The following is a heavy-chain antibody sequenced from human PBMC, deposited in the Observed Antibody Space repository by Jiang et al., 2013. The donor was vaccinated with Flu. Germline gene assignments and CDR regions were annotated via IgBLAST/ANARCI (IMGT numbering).Heavy chain of an antibody. J-gene: IGHJ4*02. CDR2: IYYSGST. Sequence: GSGLVKPSETLSLTCTVSGGSISSSSYYWGWIRQPPGKGLEWIGSIYYSGSTYYNPSLKSRVTISVDTSKNQFSLKLSSVTAADTAVYYCARHGVPDTAMAPVGYFDYWGQG. CDR1: GGSISSSSYY. V-gene: IGHV4-39*01. D-gene: IGHD5-18*01. CDR3: ARHGVPDTAMAPVGYFDY.